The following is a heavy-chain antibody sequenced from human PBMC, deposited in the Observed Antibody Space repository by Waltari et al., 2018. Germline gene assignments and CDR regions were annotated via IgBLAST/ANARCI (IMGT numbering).Heavy chain of an antibody. V-gene: IGHV3-30*04. D-gene: IGHD1-1*01. CDR3: ARDLCDRTNCHGMDV. J-gene: IGHJ6*02. Sequence: QVLLVESGGGVVQRGWSLRLSCGAAVFTLSFFDIPWCRQALGKGLQCMAVISYNGRNIYYGDSVKCRFTISRDNAKKMLYLQMNSLRAEDTAVYYCARDLCDRTNCHGMDVWGQGTTVTVSS. CDR1: VFTLSFFD. CDR2: ISYNGRNI.